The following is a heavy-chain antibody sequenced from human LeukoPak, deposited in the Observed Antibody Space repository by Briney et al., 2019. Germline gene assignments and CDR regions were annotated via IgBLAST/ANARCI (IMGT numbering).Heavy chain of an antibody. D-gene: IGHD3-9*01. CDR2: VTGDGSST. CDR1: GFTFEDYA. Sequence: GGSLRLSCAASGFTFEDYAMHWVRQAPGKGLEWVSFVTGDGSSTYYADSVKGRFSISRDNSKNSLYLQMNSLKIEDTALYYCAKDRETTGYGHWGQGTLVTVSS. CDR3: AKDRETTGYGH. J-gene: IGHJ1*01. V-gene: IGHV3-43*02.